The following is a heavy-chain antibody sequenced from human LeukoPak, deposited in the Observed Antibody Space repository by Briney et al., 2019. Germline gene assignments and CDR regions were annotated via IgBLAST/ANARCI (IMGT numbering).Heavy chain of an antibody. CDR1: GFTFSSYA. CDR3: AKGLGFWSGYYTPFDY. J-gene: IGHJ4*02. Sequence: GGSLRLSCAASGFTFSSYAMSWVRQTPGKGLEWVSGITASGGSTYHADSVKGRFTISRDNSINTLNLQMNNLRAEDTAIYYCAKGLGFWSGYYTPFDYWGQGSSVTDSS. D-gene: IGHD3-3*01. CDR2: ITASGGST. V-gene: IGHV3-23*01.